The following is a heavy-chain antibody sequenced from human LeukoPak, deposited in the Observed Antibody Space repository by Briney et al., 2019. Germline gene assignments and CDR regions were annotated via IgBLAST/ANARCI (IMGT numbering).Heavy chain of an antibody. V-gene: IGHV4-30-2*01. J-gene: IGHJ3*02. CDR2: VYDNDIS. Sequence: PSETLSLTCAVSGGSISSGGYSWSWIRQPPGKGLEWIGYVYDNDISNFNPSLESRVAILVDRSKSQFSLKLRSVTAADTAVYYCARGLVLATDDAFDIWGPGTMVTVSS. CDR1: GGSISSGGYS. D-gene: IGHD5-12*01. CDR3: ARGLVLATDDAFDI.